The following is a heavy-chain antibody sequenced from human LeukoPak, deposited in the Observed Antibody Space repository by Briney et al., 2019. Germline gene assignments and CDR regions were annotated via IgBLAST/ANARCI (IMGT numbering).Heavy chain of an antibody. CDR3: ARSSGFGELLPP. V-gene: IGHV1-8*01. CDR2: MNPNSGNT. D-gene: IGHD3-10*01. J-gene: IGHJ5*02. CDR1: GYTFTSYD. Sequence: GASVTVSCKASGYTFTSYDINWVRQAPGQGLEWMGWMNPNSGNTGYAQKFQGRVTMTRNTSISTAYMELSSLRSEDTAVYYCARSSGFGELLPPWGQGTLVTVSS.